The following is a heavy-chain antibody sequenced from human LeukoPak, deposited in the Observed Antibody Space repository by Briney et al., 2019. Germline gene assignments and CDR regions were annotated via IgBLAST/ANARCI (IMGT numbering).Heavy chain of an antibody. Sequence: PGGSLRLSCAASEFTFSSYTIHWVRQAPGKGLEWVAVISYDGTNKYYADSVKGRFTISRDNSKNTLSLQMNSLRADDTAVYYCARDRAWNYFDYWGQGTLVTVSS. CDR2: ISYDGTNK. J-gene: IGHJ4*02. CDR1: EFTFSSYT. D-gene: IGHD3-3*01. V-gene: IGHV3-30*04. CDR3: ARDRAWNYFDY.